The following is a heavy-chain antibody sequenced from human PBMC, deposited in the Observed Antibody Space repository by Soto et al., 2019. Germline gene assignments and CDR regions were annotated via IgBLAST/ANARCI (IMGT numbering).Heavy chain of an antibody. CDR2: ILYDGGNK. V-gene: IGHV3-30-3*01. CDR3: ARDRGGIAAVGPFY. D-gene: IGHD6-13*01. CDR1: GFTFSTYA. Sequence: GGSLRLSCAASGFTFSTYAMHWVRQAPGKRLEWMAVILYDGGNKYYADSVKGRFTISRDNAKNTLSLQMNSLRVEDTAVYYCARDRGGIAAVGPFYWGQGTLVTVSS. J-gene: IGHJ4*02.